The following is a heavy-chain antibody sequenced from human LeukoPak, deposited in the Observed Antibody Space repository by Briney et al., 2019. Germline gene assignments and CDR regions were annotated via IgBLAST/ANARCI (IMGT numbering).Heavy chain of an antibody. D-gene: IGHD1-1*01. CDR2: INPNSGNT. CDR1: GYTFTSYD. Sequence: ASVKVSCKASGYTFTSYDIYWVRQASGQGLEWMGWINPNSGNTGFTQKFQGRVTVTRSTSISTAYMELSSLTSDDTAVYYCARTSTGTRGGYDVWGQGTLVTVSS. J-gene: IGHJ4*02. CDR3: ARTSTGTRGGYDV. V-gene: IGHV1-8*01.